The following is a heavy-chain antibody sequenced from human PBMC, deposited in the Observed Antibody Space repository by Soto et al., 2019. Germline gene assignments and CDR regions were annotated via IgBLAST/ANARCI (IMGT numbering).Heavy chain of an antibody. D-gene: IGHD4-17*01. CDR3: ARDPNYGDYDAFDI. Sequence: QVQLQESGPGLVKPSETLSLTCTVSGGSISSYYWSWIRQPPGKGLEWIGYIYYSGSTNYNPSLPSRVTISVDTSKNQFSLKLSSVTAADTAVYYCARDPNYGDYDAFDIWGQGTMVTVSS. CDR1: GGSISSYY. CDR2: IYYSGST. J-gene: IGHJ3*02. V-gene: IGHV4-59*01.